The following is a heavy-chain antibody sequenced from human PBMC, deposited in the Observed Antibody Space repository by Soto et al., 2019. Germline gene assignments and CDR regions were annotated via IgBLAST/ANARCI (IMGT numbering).Heavy chain of an antibody. J-gene: IGHJ4*02. CDR1: GFTFSSNA. CDR2: ISGSGGST. V-gene: IGHV3-23*01. D-gene: IGHD6-13*01. CDR3: ANHGIPAALFDY. Sequence: EVQLLESGGGLVQPGGSLRLSCAASGFTFSSNAMSWVRQTPRKGLEWVSAISGSGGSTYYADSVKGRFTISRDNSKNTLYLQMNSLRAEDTAVYYCANHGIPAALFDYWGQGTLVTVSS.